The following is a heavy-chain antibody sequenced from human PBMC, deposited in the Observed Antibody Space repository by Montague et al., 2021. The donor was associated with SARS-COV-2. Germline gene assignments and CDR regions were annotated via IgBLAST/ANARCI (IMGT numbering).Heavy chain of an antibody. V-gene: IGHV3-23*03. CDR2: IYSGDSST. J-gene: IGHJ4*02. D-gene: IGHD3-10*01. Sequence: SLRLSCAASGFPFSNSAMSWVRQAPGKGLECVSVIYSGDSSTYYADSVPGRFTISRDNSTNTLSLQMNSLRAEDTAVYYCAQAPTMVRGVYFDYWGQGTLVTVSS. CDR1: GFPFSNSA. CDR3: AQAPTMVRGVYFDY.